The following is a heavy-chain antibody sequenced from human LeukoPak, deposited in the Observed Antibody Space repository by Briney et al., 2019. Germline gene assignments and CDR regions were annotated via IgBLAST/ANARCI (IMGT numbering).Heavy chain of an antibody. V-gene: IGHV1-46*03. J-gene: IGHJ4*02. CDR2: INPSGGST. CDR1: GYTFTSYY. Sequence: ASVKVSCKASGYTFTSYYVHWVRQAPGQGLEWMGIINPSGGSTSYAPKFQGRVTVTRDTSTSTVYMELRSLRSEDTAVHYCARVDCSSGRCYTLDFDYWGQGTLVTVSS. D-gene: IGHD2-2*02. CDR3: ARVDCSSGRCYTLDFDY.